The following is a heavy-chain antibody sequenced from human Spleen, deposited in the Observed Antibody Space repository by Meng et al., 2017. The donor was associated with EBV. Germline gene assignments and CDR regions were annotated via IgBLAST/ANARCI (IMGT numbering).Heavy chain of an antibody. V-gene: IGHV1-2*06. D-gene: IGHD3-22*01. CDR2: INVNNGGT. Sequence: QVQLVQSGAEVKKPGASVRVSGKASGYSFTAYFVHWVRQAPGQGLEWMRRINVNNGGTNFAQKFQDRVTMTRDTSSRTAYMDLSRLKSDDTAVYYCAREADSSGYYSDYWGQGTLVTVSS. CDR1: GYSFTAYF. J-gene: IGHJ4*02. CDR3: AREADSSGYYSDY.